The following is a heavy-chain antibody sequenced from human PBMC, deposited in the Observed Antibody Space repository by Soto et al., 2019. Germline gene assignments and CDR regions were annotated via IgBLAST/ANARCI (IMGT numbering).Heavy chain of an antibody. Sequence: PSETLSLTCAVSGYSISSSNWWGWIRQPPGKGLEWIGYIYYSGTTYYNPSLKSRVTMSVDTSKNQFSLKLTSVTAVDTAVYYCARHGGSYSFDYWGQGTLVTVSS. CDR1: GYSISSSNW. CDR3: ARHGGSYSFDY. V-gene: IGHV4-28*01. CDR2: IYYSGTT. J-gene: IGHJ4*02. D-gene: IGHD1-26*01.